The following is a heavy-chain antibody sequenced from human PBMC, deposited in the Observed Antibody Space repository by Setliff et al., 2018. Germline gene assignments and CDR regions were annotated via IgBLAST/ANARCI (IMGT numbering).Heavy chain of an antibody. CDR1: GGSISSSSYY. CDR2: IHYSGST. D-gene: IGHD3-3*01. Sequence: SETLSLTCTVSGGSISSSSYYWGWIRQPPGKGLEWIGSIHYSGSTYYNPSLKSRVTISVDTSKNQLSLKLSSVTAADTAVYYCARRETYYNFWSGYYAYWGQGTLVTVSS. CDR3: ARRETYYNFWSGYYAY. V-gene: IGHV4-39*07. J-gene: IGHJ4*02.